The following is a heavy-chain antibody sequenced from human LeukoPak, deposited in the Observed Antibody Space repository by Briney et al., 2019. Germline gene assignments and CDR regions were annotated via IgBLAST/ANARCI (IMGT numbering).Heavy chain of an antibody. CDR2: IKHDRSEK. Sequence: GGSLRLSWAAAGFTFSSYWMRWVRQAPGKGLEWVANIKHDRSEKYYVDSVKGRFTISRDNAKNSLYLQMNSLRAEDTAVCECARLAQVWKATYWCDYRVQGTLVTFSS. D-gene: IGHD2-8*02. CDR3: ARLAQVWKATYWCDY. V-gene: IGHV3-7*01. CDR1: GFTFSSYW. J-gene: IGHJ4*02.